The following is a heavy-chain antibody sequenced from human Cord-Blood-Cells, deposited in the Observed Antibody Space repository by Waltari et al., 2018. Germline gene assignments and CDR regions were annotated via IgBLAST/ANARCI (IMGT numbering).Heavy chain of an antibody. CDR2: ISWNSGSI. CDR3: AKDIGIAARYYYYGMDV. Sequence: EVQLVESGGGLVQPGRSLRRSCAASGFTFDDYAMHWVRQATGKGLEWVSGISWNSGSIGYADSVKGRFTISRDNAKNSLYLQMNSLRAEDTALYYCAKDIGIAARYYYYGMDVWGQGTTVTVSS. D-gene: IGHD6-6*01. J-gene: IGHJ6*02. V-gene: IGHV3-9*01. CDR1: GFTFDDYA.